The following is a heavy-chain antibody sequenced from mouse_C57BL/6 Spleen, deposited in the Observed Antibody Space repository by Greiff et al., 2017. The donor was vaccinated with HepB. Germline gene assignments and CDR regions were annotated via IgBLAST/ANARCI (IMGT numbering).Heavy chain of an antibody. V-gene: IGHV1-81*01. CDR1: GYTFTSYG. CDR3: ASMDSGLYYFDY. CDR2: IYPRSGNT. D-gene: IGHD3-2*02. Sequence: VQLQQSGAELARPGASVKLSCKASGYTFTSYGISWVKQRTGQGLEWIGEIYPRSGNTYYNEKFKGKATLTADKSSSTAYMELRSLTSEDSAVYFCASMDSGLYYFDYWGQGTTLTVSS. J-gene: IGHJ2*01.